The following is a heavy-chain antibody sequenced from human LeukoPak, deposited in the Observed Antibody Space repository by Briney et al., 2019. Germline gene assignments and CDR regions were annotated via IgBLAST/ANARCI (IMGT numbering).Heavy chain of an antibody. J-gene: IGHJ3*02. CDR1: DFSFSDST. Sequence: PGGSLRLSCAAFDFSFSDSTMSWVRQAAGKGLEWVAKMKEDGSDEKYVDSVKGRFTISRDNAKNSLYLQMNSLRAEDTAVYYCARFLGAFDIWGQGTMVTVSS. CDR3: ARFLGAFDI. D-gene: IGHD7-27*01. CDR2: MKEDGSDE. V-gene: IGHV3-7*01.